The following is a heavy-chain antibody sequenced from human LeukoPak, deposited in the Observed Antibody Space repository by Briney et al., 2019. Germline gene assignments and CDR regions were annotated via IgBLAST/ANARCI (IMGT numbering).Heavy chain of an antibody. CDR3: ARAYYYGSGSFDY. CDR2: IYYSGST. J-gene: IGHJ4*02. D-gene: IGHD3-10*01. V-gene: IGHV4-30-4*01. CDR1: GGSISSGDYY. Sequence: SETLSLTCTVSGGSISSGDYYWSWIRQPPGKGLEWIGYIYYSGSTYYNPSLKSRVTISVDTSKNQFSLKLSSVTAADTAVYYCARAYYYGSGSFDYWGQGTLVTVSS.